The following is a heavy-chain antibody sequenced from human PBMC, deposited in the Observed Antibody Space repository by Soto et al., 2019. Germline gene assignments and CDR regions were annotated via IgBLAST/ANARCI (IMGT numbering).Heavy chain of an antibody. CDR3: ARDTYCSGGSCAEGYYYGMDV. J-gene: IGHJ6*02. Sequence: GGSLRLSCAASGFTFSSYGMHWVRQAPCKGLEWVAVIWYDGSNKYYADSVKGRFTISRDNSKNTLYLQMNSLRAEDTAVYYCARDTYCSGGSCAEGYYYGMDVWGQGTTVTVSS. V-gene: IGHV3-33*01. D-gene: IGHD2-15*01. CDR1: GFTFSSYG. CDR2: IWYDGSNK.